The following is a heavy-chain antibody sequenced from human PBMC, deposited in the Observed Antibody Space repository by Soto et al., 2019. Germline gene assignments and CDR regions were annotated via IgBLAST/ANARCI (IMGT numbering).Heavy chain of an antibody. CDR1: GDSISSYY. CDR2: IYYSGST. CDR3: ARTDRQYRSGWYNRGYYFDY. D-gene: IGHD6-19*01. J-gene: IGHJ4*02. Sequence: PSEPLSLTRPVCGDSISSYYWNWNQQPPGKGLEWIGYIYYSGSTNYNPSLKSRVTISVDTSKNQSPLKLSSVTAADTAVYYCARTDRQYRSGWYNRGYYFDYCGQGTLVTVSS. V-gene: IGHV4-59*01.